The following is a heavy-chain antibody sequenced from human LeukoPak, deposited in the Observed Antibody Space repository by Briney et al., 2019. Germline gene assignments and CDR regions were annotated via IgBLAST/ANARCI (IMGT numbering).Heavy chain of an antibody. D-gene: IGHD3-9*01. CDR1: GGTFSSYA. Sequence: GASVKVSCKASGGTFSSYAISWVRQPPGQGLEWMGRVIPGLGITNYAQRFQGRVTITADKSTSTAYMELSSPRSEDTAVYYCATGLRYFDWLDAFDIWGQGTMVTVSS. J-gene: IGHJ3*02. CDR2: VIPGLGIT. V-gene: IGHV1-69*04. CDR3: ATGLRYFDWLDAFDI.